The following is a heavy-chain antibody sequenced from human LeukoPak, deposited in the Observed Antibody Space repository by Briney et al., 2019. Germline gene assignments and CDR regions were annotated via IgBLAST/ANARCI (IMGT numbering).Heavy chain of an antibody. CDR2: ISESGGST. D-gene: IGHD1-26*01. J-gene: IGHJ4*02. CDR3: AKGHHSRSSTYYFDY. CDR1: GFAFSSYA. V-gene: IGHV3-23*01. Sequence: GGSLRLSCAASGFAFSSYAMSWVRQAPGKGLEWVSGISESGGSTYYAGSVKGRLTISRDNSKNTLYLQMNSLRVEDTAVYYCAKGHHSRSSTYYFDYWSQGTLVTVSP.